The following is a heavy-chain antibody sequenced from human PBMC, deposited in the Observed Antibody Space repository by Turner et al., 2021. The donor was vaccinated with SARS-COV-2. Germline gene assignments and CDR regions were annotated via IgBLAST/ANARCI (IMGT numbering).Heavy chain of an antibody. J-gene: IGHJ5*02. Sequence: VQTGGSLRLSCAASGFTFSNYWMHWVRHAPGKGLVWVSRINSDGSSTRYADSVKGRFIFFTSKRRHTRYWRDWSSGVCSSDLVLYVRVYGGSSWFDPWGQGTLVTVSS. D-gene: IGHD2-21*02. V-gene: IGHV3-74*01. CDR3: VRVYGGSSWFDP. CDR2: INSDGSST. CDR1: GFTFSNYW.